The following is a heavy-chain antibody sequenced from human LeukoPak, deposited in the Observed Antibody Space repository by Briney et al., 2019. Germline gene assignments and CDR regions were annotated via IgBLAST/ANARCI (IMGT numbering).Heavy chain of an antibody. CDR3: ARPVVGATTSWFDP. CDR1: GYTFTSYY. D-gene: IGHD1-26*01. V-gene: IGHV1-46*01. Sequence: ASVKVSCKASGYTFTSYYMHWVRQAPGQGLEWMGIINPSGGSTSYAQKLQGRVTMTTDTSTSTAYMELRSLRSDDTAVYYCARPVVGATTSWFDPWGQGTLVTVSS. CDR2: INPSGGST. J-gene: IGHJ5*02.